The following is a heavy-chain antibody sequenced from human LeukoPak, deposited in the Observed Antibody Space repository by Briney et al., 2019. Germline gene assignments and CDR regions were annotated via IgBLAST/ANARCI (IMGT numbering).Heavy chain of an antibody. CDR3: VRPRKSKAFNI. CDR1: GFTFDDYA. D-gene: IGHD5/OR15-5a*01. V-gene: IGHV3-66*04. Sequence: GRSLRLSCAASGFTFDDYAMHWVRQAPGKGLEWVSLIYGVDNTYYADSVKGRFTISRDNSKNTLFLQMNSLRDDDTAVYYCVRPRKSKAFNIWGQGTMVTVSS. CDR2: IYGVDNT. J-gene: IGHJ3*02.